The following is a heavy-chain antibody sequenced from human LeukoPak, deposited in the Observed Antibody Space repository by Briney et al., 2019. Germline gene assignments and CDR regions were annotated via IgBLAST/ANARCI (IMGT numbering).Heavy chain of an antibody. CDR1: GGSMSSSNW. D-gene: IGHD5-24*01. J-gene: IGHJ4*02. Sequence: SGTLSLTCAVSGGSMSSSNWWSWVRPPPGKGLEWIGSIYYSGSTYYNPSLKSRVTISVDTSKNQFSLKLSSVTAADTAVYYCARQRRDGYNVAGFVDYWGQGTLVTVSS. CDR3: ARQRRDGYNVAGFVDY. CDR2: IYYSGST. V-gene: IGHV4-4*02.